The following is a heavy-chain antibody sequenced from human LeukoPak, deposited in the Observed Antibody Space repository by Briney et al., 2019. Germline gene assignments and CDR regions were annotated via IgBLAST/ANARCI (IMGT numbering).Heavy chain of an antibody. CDR1: GFTFSSYS. D-gene: IGHD3-10*01. J-gene: IGHJ4*02. CDR2: ISSSSSYI. Sequence: GGSLRLSCAASGFTFSSYSMNWVRQAPGKGLGWVSSISSSSSYIYYADSVKGRFTISRDNAKNSLYLQMNSLRAEDTAVYYCARDRSAMVRGIFDYWGQGTLVTVSS. V-gene: IGHV3-21*01. CDR3: ARDRSAMVRGIFDY.